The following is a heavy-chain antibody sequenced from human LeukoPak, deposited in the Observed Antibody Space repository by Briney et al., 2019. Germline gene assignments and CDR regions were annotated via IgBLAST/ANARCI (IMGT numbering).Heavy chain of an antibody. CDR3: ARDSGSGSYGDY. V-gene: IGHV3-23*01. CDR2: ISGDDDNT. Sequence: PGGSLRLSCAASGFTFNNYAMSWVRRAPGKGPEWVSAISGDDDNTYYADSVKGRFTISRDNSKNTLHLQMNSLRAEDTAVYYCARDSGSGSYGDYWGQGTLVTVSS. D-gene: IGHD3-10*01. J-gene: IGHJ4*02. CDR1: GFTFNNYA.